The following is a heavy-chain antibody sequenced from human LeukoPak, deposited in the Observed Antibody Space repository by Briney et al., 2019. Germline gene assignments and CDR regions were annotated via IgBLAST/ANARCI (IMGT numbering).Heavy chain of an antibody. V-gene: IGHV3-23*01. J-gene: IGHJ4*02. CDR1: GFTFNTFA. D-gene: IGHD1-20*01. Sequence: GGSLRLSCAASGFTFNTFAMSWVRQAPGKGLEWVAAISASGGTPYYADSAKGRFTISRDNSKNTLYLQMKSLRPEDTAVYYCARAIRLTGGLYYFDYWGQGTLVTVSS. CDR3: ARAIRLTGGLYYFDY. CDR2: ISASGGTP.